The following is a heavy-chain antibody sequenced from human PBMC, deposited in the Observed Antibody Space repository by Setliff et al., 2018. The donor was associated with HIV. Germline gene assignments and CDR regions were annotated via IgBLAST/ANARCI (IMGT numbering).Heavy chain of an antibody. V-gene: IGHV3-74*03. CDR2: INTDGSSA. CDR3: ARGGANPSWFDS. Sequence: GSPRLSCAASGFTFSNSWMHWVRQAPGKGLVWVSRINTDGSSATYADSVKGRFTNSRDNAKNTLYLQMDSLRAEDTAVYYCARGGANPSWFDSWGQGTLVTVSS. J-gene: IGHJ5*01. D-gene: IGHD3-16*01. CDR1: GFTFSNSW.